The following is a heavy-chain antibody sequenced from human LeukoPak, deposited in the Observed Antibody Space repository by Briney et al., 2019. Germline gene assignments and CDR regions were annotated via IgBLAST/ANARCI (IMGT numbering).Heavy chain of an antibody. CDR3: ARNSCPSGSCYDNRGYFDY. Sequence: SETLSLTCTVSGGSISSYYWSWIRQPAGKGLEWIGRIYTSGSTNYNPSLRSRITISVDTSKNQFSLKLSSVTAADTAVYYCARNSCPSGSCYDNRGYFDYWGQGTQVTVSS. CDR2: IYTSGST. J-gene: IGHJ4*02. CDR1: GGSISSYY. V-gene: IGHV4-4*07. D-gene: IGHD2-15*01.